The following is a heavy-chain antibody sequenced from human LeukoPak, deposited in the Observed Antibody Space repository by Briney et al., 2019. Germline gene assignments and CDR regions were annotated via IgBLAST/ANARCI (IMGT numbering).Heavy chain of an antibody. CDR3: AFLGYGSGFNSGY. J-gene: IGHJ4*02. CDR2: ISSSGSTI. Sequence: PGGSLRLSCAASGFTFSSYEMNWVRQAPEKGLEWVSYISSSGSTIYYADSVKGRFTISRDNAKNSLYLQMNSLRAEDMAVYYCAFLGYGSGFNSGYWGQGTLVTVSS. D-gene: IGHD3-10*01. V-gene: IGHV3-48*03. CDR1: GFTFSSYE.